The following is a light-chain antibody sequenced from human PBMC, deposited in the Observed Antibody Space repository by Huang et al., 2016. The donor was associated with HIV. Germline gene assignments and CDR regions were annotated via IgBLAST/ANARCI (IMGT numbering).Light chain of an antibody. CDR2: GST. Sequence: LVMTQTPATLPVSPGGRATLSCRVSQSVGGNMAWYQQKPGQAPRLIIYGSTTRAAGVPARFSGSGSGTDFTLTIYNLQSEDFAVYYCQQYNNWHLTFGGGTTV. J-gene: IGKJ4*01. V-gene: IGKV3-15*01. CDR3: QQYNNWHLT. CDR1: QSVGGN.